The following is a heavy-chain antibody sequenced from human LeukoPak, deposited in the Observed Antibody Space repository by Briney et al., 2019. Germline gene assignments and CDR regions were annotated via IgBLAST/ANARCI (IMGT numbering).Heavy chain of an antibody. J-gene: IGHJ4*02. D-gene: IGHD3-22*01. CDR3: ARPGFYYDSLRIDY. V-gene: IGHV1-2*02. CDR2: INPNSGGT. CDR1: GYTFTSYG. Sequence: GASVKVSCKASGYTFTSYGISWVRQAPGQGLEWMGWINPNSGGTNYAQKFQGRVTMTRDTSISTAYMELSRLRSDDTAVYYCARPGFYYDSLRIDYWGQGTLVTVSS.